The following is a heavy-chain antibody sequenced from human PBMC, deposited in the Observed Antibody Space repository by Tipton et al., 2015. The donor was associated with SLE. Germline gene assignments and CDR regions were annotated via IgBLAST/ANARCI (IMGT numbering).Heavy chain of an antibody. CDR3: ARGGIAVAGTRGFFDY. CDR1: GFTFSNAW. D-gene: IGHD6-19*01. V-gene: IGHV3-15*01. CDR2: IKSKTDGGTT. Sequence: SLRLSCAASGFTFSNAWMSWVRQAPGKGLEWVGRIKSKTDGGTTDYAAPVKGRFTISRDDSKNTLYLQMNSLKTEDTAVYYCARGGIAVAGTRGFFDYWVQGTLVTASS. J-gene: IGHJ4*02.